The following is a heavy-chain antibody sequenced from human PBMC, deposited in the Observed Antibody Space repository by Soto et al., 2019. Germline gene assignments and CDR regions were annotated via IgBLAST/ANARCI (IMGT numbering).Heavy chain of an antibody. CDR3: ARDPDGRSIVGASGYFQH. Sequence: SVKVSCKASGGTFSSYAIIWVRQAPGQGLEWMGGIIPIFGTANYAQKFQGRVTITADESTSTAYMELSSLRSEDTAVYYCARDPDGRSIVGASGYFQHWGQGTLVTVSS. CDR2: IIPIFGTA. CDR1: GGTFSSYA. V-gene: IGHV1-69*13. D-gene: IGHD1-26*01. J-gene: IGHJ1*01.